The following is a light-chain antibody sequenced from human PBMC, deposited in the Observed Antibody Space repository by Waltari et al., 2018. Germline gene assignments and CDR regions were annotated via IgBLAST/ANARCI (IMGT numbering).Light chain of an antibody. V-gene: IGKV2-28*01. CDR3: MQALQAPLT. Sequence: DFVMTQSPLSLPVTPGEPASISCRSSRSLLHSNGYNYLDWYLQKPGQSPQLLIYLGSNRASGVPDRFSGSGSGTDFTLKISRVEAEDVGVYYCMQALQAPLTFGGGTKVEIK. J-gene: IGKJ4*01. CDR1: RSLLHSNGYNY. CDR2: LGS.